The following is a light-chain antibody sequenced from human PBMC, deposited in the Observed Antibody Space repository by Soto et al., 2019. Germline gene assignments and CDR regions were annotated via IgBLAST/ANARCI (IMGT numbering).Light chain of an antibody. Sequence: DIQMTPSPSTLSASVGDRVTITCRASQTIDSWLAWYQQRPGKPPNLLIYKASTLASGVPSRFSGSGSGTEFTLTINSLQPDDFATYYCQQYKSYSPITFGQGTRLEIK. V-gene: IGKV1-5*03. CDR2: KAS. CDR3: QQYKSYSPIT. J-gene: IGKJ5*01. CDR1: QTIDSW.